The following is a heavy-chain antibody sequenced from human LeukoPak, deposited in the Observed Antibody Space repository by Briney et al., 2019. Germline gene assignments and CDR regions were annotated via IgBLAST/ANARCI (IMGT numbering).Heavy chain of an antibody. CDR1: GGTFSSYA. J-gene: IGHJ4*02. D-gene: IGHD3-22*01. CDR3: ATNYYDSSGLDY. Sequence: GASVKVSCKASGGTFSSYAISWVRQAPGKGLEWMGGFDPEDGETIYAQKFQGRVTMTEDTSTDTAYMELSSLRSEDTAVYYCATNYYDSSGLDYWGQGTLVTVSS. CDR2: FDPEDGET. V-gene: IGHV1-24*01.